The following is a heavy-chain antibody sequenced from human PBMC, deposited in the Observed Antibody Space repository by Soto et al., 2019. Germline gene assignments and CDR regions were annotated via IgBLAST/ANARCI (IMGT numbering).Heavy chain of an antibody. V-gene: IGHV3-53*01. D-gene: IGHD1-1*01. CDR1: GFDVTTNC. J-gene: IGHJ4*02. CDR3: VRDKRTISGIFPGY. CDR2: VCTGGAT. Sequence: GGSLRLSCVGSGFDVTTNCIRWVRQAPGKGLECVSIVCTGGATHYADSVRGRFTISRDSSKNTVHLQMNNVRAEDTAVYYCVRDKRTISGIFPGYWGQGTQVTVSS.